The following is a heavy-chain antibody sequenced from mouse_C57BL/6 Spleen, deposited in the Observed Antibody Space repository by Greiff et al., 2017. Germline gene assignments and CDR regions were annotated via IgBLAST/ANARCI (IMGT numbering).Heavy chain of an antibody. V-gene: IGHV1-19*01. CDR3: AREGTIYDGYYDAMDD. Sequence: DVQLQESGPVLVKPGASVKMSCKASGYTFTDYYMNWVKQSHGKSLEWIGVINPYNGGTSYNQKFKGKATLTVDKSSSTAYMELNSLTSEDSAVYYCAREGTIYDGYYDAMDDWGQGTSVTVSS. CDR1: GYTFTDYY. D-gene: IGHD2-3*01. J-gene: IGHJ4*01. CDR2: INPYNGGT.